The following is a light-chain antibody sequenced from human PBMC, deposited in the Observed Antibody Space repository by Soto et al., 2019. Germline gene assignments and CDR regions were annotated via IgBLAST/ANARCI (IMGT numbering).Light chain of an antibody. Sequence: QSVLTQPPSVSGAPGQRVTISCTGSSSNIGAGYDVHWYQQLPGTAPKLLIYGNSNRPSGVPDRFSGSKSGTSASLAITGLLAEDEAAYYCCSSDSSRIGFVVFGAGTKVTVL. J-gene: IGLJ1*01. CDR1: SSNIGAGYD. CDR2: GNS. V-gene: IGLV1-40*01. CDR3: CSSDSSRIGFVV.